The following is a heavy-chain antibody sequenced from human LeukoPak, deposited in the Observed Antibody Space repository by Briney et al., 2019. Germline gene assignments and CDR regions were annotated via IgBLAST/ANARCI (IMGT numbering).Heavy chain of an antibody. V-gene: IGHV4-4*02. CDR2: IYHTGRT. Sequence: SETLSLTCGVSGDSLSNGNWWSWVRQPPGKGLEWIGEIYHTGRTNYNPSLKSRVTISVDKSKNQFSLNLSSVTAADPAVYYCARVLPRFGVVGTNWFDPWGQGTLVTVSS. J-gene: IGHJ5*02. CDR3: ARVLPRFGVVGTNWFDP. D-gene: IGHD3-3*01. CDR1: GDSLSNGNW.